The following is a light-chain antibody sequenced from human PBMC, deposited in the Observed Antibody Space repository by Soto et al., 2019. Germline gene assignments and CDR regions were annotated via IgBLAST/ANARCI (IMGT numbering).Light chain of an antibody. Sequence: DIHLTQSPSSLSASVGDRVTITCLASQAITNNLAWYQQKPGNPPRLLIYAASTLQSGVPSRFSGSGSGTDFTLTISCLQSEDFATYYCQQYYSYPRTFGQGTKVDIK. V-gene: IGKV1-9*01. CDR1: QAITNN. CDR3: QQYYSYPRT. J-gene: IGKJ1*01. CDR2: AAS.